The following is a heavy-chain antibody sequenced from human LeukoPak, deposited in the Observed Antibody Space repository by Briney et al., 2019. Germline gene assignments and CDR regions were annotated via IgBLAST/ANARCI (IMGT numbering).Heavy chain of an antibody. Sequence: ASVKVSCKASGGTFSSYAISWVRQAPGQGLEWMGGIIPIFGTANYAQKFQGRVTITADKSTSTAYMELSSLRSEDTAVYYCARSGGFTVTSSSLYYYYMDVWGKGTTVTVSS. D-gene: IGHD4-11*01. V-gene: IGHV1-69*06. CDR2: IIPIFGTA. CDR3: ARSGGFTVTSSSLYYYYMDV. CDR1: GGTFSSYA. J-gene: IGHJ6*03.